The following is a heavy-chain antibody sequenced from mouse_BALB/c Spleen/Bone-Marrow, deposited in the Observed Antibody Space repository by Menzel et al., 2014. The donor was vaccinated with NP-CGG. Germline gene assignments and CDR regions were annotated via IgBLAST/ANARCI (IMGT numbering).Heavy chain of an antibody. CDR1: GFNIKDTY. J-gene: IGHJ3*01. CDR3: ARFAY. Sequence: EVQGVESGAELVKPGASVKLSCTASGFNIKDTYMHWVKQRPEQGLEWIGRIDPANGNTKYDPKFQGKATITADTSSNTAYLQLSSLTSEGTAVYYCARFAYWGQGTLVTVSA. CDR2: IDPANGNT. V-gene: IGHV14-3*02.